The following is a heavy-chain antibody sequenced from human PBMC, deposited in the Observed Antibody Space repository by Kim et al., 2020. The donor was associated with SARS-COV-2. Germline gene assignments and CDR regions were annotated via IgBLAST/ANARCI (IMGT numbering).Heavy chain of an antibody. V-gene: IGHV4-34*01. D-gene: IGHD6-13*01. CDR3: AREMAAAGTHIDY. J-gene: IGHJ4*02. Sequence: SETLSLTCAVYGGSFSGYYWSWIRQPPGKGLEWIGEINHSGSTNYNPSLKSRDTISVDTSKNQFSLKLSSVTAADTAVYYCAREMAAAGTHIDYWGQGTLVTVSS. CDR2: INHSGST. CDR1: GGSFSGYY.